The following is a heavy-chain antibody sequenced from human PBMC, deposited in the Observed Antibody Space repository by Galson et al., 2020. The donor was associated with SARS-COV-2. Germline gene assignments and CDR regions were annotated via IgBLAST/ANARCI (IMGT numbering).Heavy chain of an antibody. CDR2: ISSSGSTI. J-gene: IGHJ6*02. CDR1: GFTFSSYE. D-gene: IGHD6-13*01. Sequence: GGSLRLSCAASGFTFSSYEMNWVRQAPGKGLEWVSYISSSGSTIYYADSVKGRFTISRDNAKNSLYLQMNSLRAEDTAVYYCASLYSSSWYYYYGMDVWGQGTTVTVSS. CDR3: ASLYSSSWYYYYGMDV. V-gene: IGHV3-48*03.